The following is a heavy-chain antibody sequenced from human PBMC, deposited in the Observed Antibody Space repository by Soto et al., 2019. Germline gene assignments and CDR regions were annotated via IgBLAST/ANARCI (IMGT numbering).Heavy chain of an antibody. CDR1: GYIFKRFA. J-gene: IGHJ5*02. V-gene: IGHV1-3*04. CDR2: INNDNGNT. D-gene: IGHD3-10*01. Sequence: QVQLVQSGAEVKKPGASVKLSCTASGYIFKRFAIHWVRQAPGQGLEWMGWINNDNGNTKYSPRLQGRVTITRDTSAPRTDMELTSLTPEDTADYYCVRDGGVYFGAWGPWGQGTPVTVSS. CDR3: VRDGGVYFGAWGP.